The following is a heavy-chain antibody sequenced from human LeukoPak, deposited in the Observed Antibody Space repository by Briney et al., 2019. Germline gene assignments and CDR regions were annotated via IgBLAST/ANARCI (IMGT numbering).Heavy chain of an antibody. CDR3: AKDGGWRFLEWLHEVYFDY. D-gene: IGHD3-3*01. CDR1: GFTFSNYA. Sequence: TGGSLRLSCAASGFTFSNYAMSWVRQAPAKGLEWVSTISDSGSTFYADSVKGRFTISRDNSKNTLYLQMNSLRAEDTAVYYCAKDGGWRFLEWLHEVYFDYWGQGTLVTVSS. J-gene: IGHJ4*02. CDR2: ISDSGST. V-gene: IGHV3-23*01.